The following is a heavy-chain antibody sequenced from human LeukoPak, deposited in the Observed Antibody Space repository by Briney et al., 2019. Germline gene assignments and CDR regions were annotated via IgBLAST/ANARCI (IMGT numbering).Heavy chain of an antibody. V-gene: IGHV3-33*01. J-gene: IGHJ4*02. CDR2: IWYDGSNK. CDR1: GFTFSSYG. Sequence: GGSLRLPCAASGFTFSSYGMHWVRQAPGKGLEWVAVIWYDGSNKYYADSVKGRFTISRDNSKNTLYLQMNSLRAEDTAVYYCARDRTMAARLTPGYWGQGTLVTVSS. CDR3: ARDRTMAARLTPGY. D-gene: IGHD6-6*01.